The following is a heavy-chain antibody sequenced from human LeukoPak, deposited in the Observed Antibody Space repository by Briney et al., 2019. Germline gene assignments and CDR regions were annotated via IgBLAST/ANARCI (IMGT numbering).Heavy chain of an antibody. CDR1: GYTFTGYY. CDR2: INLNSGGT. V-gene: IGHV1-2*02. D-gene: IGHD3-16*01. J-gene: IGHJ3*02. Sequence: ASVKVSCKASGYTFTGYYMHWVRQAPGQGLEWMGWINLNSGGTNYAQKFQGRVTMTRDTSISTAYMELSRLRSDDAAVYYCARDNPNHYGSDAFDIWGQGTMVTVSS. CDR3: ARDNPNHYGSDAFDI.